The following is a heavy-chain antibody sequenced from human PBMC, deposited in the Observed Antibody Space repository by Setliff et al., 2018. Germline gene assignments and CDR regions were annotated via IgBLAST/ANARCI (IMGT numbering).Heavy chain of an antibody. V-gene: IGHV4-39*01. J-gene: IGHJ4*02. CDR2: IYYSGST. CDR1: GGSIRSSSYY. CDR3: ARHGLQFLEWLSAFDY. D-gene: IGHD3-3*01. Sequence: SSETLSLTCTVSGGSIRSSSYYWGWIRQPPGQGLEWIAYIYYSGSTYYNPSLKSRVTISVDTSKNQFSLKLTSVTAADTAVYYCARHGLQFLEWLSAFDYWGQGTLVTVSS.